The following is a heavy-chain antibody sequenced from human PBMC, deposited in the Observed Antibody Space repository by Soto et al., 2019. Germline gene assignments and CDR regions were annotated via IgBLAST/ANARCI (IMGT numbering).Heavy chain of an antibody. CDR3: ARGFCTRDSGYNYGMDV. CDR1: GFNFDDYG. CDR2: IIWNGDSI. Sequence: EVQLVESGGGVVRPGGSLRLSCAASGFNFDDYGMSWVRQAPGKGLEWVSGIIWNGDSIAYADSVKGRFTLSRDNAKNALYPQMTRLRAGDTAFYYCARGFCTRDSGYNYGMDVWGQGTTVTVSS. V-gene: IGHV3-20*04. D-gene: IGHD3-3*01. J-gene: IGHJ6*02.